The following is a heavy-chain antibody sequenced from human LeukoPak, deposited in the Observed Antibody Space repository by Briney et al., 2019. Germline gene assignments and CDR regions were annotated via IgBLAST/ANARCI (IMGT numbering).Heavy chain of an antibody. CDR3: ARFIAAAVSNWFDP. CDR1: GGSISSGGYY. V-gene: IGHV4-31*03. CDR2: IYYSGST. Sequence: PSQTLSLTSTVSGGSISSGGYYWSWIRQHPGKGLGWIGYIYYSGSTYYNPSLKSRVTISVDTSKNQFSLKLSSVTAADTAVYYCARFIAAAVSNWFDPWGQGTLVTVSS. J-gene: IGHJ5*02. D-gene: IGHD6-13*01.